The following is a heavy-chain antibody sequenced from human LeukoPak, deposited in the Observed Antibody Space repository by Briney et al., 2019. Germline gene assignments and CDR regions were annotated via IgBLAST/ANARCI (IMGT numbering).Heavy chain of an antibody. V-gene: IGHV4-34*01. CDR2: INHSGST. CDR3: AAQWLGTIHWFDP. CDR1: GVSFSGYY. D-gene: IGHD6-19*01. J-gene: IGHJ5*02. Sequence: SETLSLTCAVYGVSFSGYYWSWIRQPPGKGLEWIGEINHSGSTNYNPSLKSRVTISVHTSKNQLSLKLRSVTAADTAVYYCAAQWLGTIHWFDPWGQGTLVTVSS.